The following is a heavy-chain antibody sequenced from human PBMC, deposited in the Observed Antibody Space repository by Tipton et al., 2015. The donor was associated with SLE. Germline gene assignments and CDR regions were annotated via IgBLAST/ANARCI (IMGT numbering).Heavy chain of an antibody. V-gene: IGHV1-8*01. J-gene: IGHJ5*02. CDR1: GYTFTSYD. Sequence: QLVQSGPEVMKPGASVKVSCKASGYTFTSYDINWVRQATGQGLEWMGWMNPDSGNTGYAQKFQGRVTLTRDTSIDTAYMELSSVRSEDTAVYYCVRGFNDLLDPWGQGTLVTVSS. CDR2: MNPDSGNT. D-gene: IGHD2-8*01. CDR3: VRGFNDLLDP.